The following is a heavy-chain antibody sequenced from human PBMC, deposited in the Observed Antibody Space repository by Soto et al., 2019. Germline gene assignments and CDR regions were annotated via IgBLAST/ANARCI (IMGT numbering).Heavy chain of an antibody. CDR1: GGTFSSYA. J-gene: IGHJ3*02. V-gene: IGHV1-69*06. CDR2: IIPIFGTA. D-gene: IGHD5-18*01. CDR3: ARDSGYSYGPDAFDI. Sequence: GASVKVSCKASGGTFSSYAISWVRQAPGQGLEWMGGIIPIFGTANYAQKFQGRVTITADKSTSTAYMELSSLRSEDTAVYYCARDSGYSYGPDAFDIWRQRTMVTVSS.